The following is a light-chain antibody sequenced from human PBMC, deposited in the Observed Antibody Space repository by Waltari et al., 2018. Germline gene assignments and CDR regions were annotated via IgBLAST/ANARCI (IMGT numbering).Light chain of an antibody. CDR1: SSDVGFYHI. CDR3: CSYAGRNIWV. V-gene: IGLV2-23*02. J-gene: IGLJ3*02. Sequence: QSALTQPASVSGSPGPSIPTPCTGPSSDVGFYHIVSWYQQHPDKAPKLMVYEVIERPSGVSTRFSGSKSGNTASLTISGLQAEDEADYYCCSYAGRNIWVFGGGTKVTVL. CDR2: EVI.